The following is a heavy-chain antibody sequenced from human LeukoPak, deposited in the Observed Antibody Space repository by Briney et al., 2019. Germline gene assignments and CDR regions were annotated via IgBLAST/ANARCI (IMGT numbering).Heavy chain of an antibody. CDR3: ARSGGDYDFWSGYFWGFDY. V-gene: IGHV4-59*01. Sequence: PSETLSLTCTVSGGSISSYYWSWIRQPPGKGLGWIGYIFSSGSTNYNPSLKSRVTISVDTSKNQFSLKLSSVTAADTAVYYCARSGGDYDFWSGYFWGFDYWGQGTLVTVSS. CDR2: IFSSGST. D-gene: IGHD3-3*01. CDR1: GGSISSYY. J-gene: IGHJ4*02.